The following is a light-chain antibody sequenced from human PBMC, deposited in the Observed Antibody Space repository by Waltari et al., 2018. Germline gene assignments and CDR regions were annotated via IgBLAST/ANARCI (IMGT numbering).Light chain of an antibody. J-gene: IGKJ4*01. Sequence: EVVMTQSPATLSVSPGERATLSCRASQSIATDLAWYQHKPGQAPRLLIYHASTRATAIPTRFRGSGSGTDFTLTISGLQSEDSAVYCCQQYNRWPPLTFGGGTKVEI. CDR1: QSIATD. V-gene: IGKV3D-15*01. CDR3: QQYNRWPPLT. CDR2: HAS.